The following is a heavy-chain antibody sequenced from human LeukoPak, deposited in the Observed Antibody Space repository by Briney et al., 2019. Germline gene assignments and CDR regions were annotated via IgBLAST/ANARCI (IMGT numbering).Heavy chain of an antibody. CDR3: ARDGGEDGGTLPFDY. Sequence: ASVTVSCKASGYTFTSYGISWVRQAPGQGLEWMGWISAYNGNTNYAQKLQGRVTMTTDTSTSTAYMELRSLRSDDTAVYYCARDGGEDGGTLPFDYWGQGTLVTVSS. CDR2: ISAYNGNT. V-gene: IGHV1-18*01. D-gene: IGHD4-23*01. J-gene: IGHJ4*02. CDR1: GYTFTSYG.